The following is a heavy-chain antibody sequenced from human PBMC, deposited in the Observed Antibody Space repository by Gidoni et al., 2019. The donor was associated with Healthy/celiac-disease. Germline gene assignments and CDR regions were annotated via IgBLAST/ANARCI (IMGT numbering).Heavy chain of an antibody. CDR3: ARVDNDPQRYYYYGMDV. D-gene: IGHD2-8*01. Sequence: QLQLQESGPGLVKPSETLSLTCTVSGRSISSSRYYWGWIRQPPGKGLEWIGSIHYSGSTYYNPSLKSRVTISVDTSKNQFSLKRSSVTAADTAVYYCARVDNDPQRYYYYGMDVWGQGTTVTVSS. CDR2: IHYSGST. CDR1: GRSISSSRYY. J-gene: IGHJ6*02. V-gene: IGHV4-39*01.